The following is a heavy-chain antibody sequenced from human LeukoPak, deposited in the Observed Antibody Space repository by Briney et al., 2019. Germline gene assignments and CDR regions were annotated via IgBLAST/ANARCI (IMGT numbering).Heavy chain of an antibody. Sequence: GGSLRLSCAASGFTFSSFAMSWVRQAPGKGLECVSGITGSGGSTYYADSVRGRFTISRDNSKNTLYLQMNSLRAEDTAVYYCAKDYYDRSGFVVQHWGQGTLVTVSS. V-gene: IGHV3-23*01. CDR3: AKDYYDRSGFVVQH. CDR1: GFTFSSFA. D-gene: IGHD3-22*01. J-gene: IGHJ1*01. CDR2: ITGSGGST.